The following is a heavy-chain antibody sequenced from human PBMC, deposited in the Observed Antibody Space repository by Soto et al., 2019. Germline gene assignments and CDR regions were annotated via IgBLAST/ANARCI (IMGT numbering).Heavy chain of an antibody. Sequence: SETLSLTCTVSGGSISSSSYYWGWIRQPPGKGLEWIGSIYYSGSTYYNPSLKSRVTISVDTSKNQFSLKLSSVTAADTAVYYCARPPSYYYDSSGYSYFDIWGQGTMVTVSS. CDR2: IYYSGST. CDR3: ARPPSYYYDSSGYSYFDI. J-gene: IGHJ3*02. CDR1: GGSISSSSYY. V-gene: IGHV4-39*01. D-gene: IGHD3-22*01.